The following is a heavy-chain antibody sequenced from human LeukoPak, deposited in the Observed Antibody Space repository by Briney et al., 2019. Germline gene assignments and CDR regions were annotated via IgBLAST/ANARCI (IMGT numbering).Heavy chain of an antibody. J-gene: IGHJ4*02. V-gene: IGHV3-23*01. Sequence: PGGSLRLSCSASGFPISNYWMNWVRQAPGKGLEWVSAVRGSDAGTSYADSVKGRFTISRDNSKNTLYLQMNSLRAEDTAVYYCAKNRGGSYYSGSDYWGQGTLVTVSS. CDR3: AKNRGGSYYSGSDY. D-gene: IGHD1-26*01. CDR2: VRGSDAGT. CDR1: GFPISNYW.